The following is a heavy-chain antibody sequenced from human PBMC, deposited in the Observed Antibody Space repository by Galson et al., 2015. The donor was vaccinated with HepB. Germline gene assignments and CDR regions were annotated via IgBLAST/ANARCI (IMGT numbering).Heavy chain of an antibody. Sequence: SLRLSCAASGFTFSSYAMHWVRQAPGKGLEWVAVISYDGSNKYYADSVKGRFTISRDNSKNTLYLQMNSLRAEDTAVYYCARGARGSYYFDYWGQGTLVTVSS. CDR2: ISYDGSNK. D-gene: IGHD1-26*01. CDR3: ARGARGSYYFDY. J-gene: IGHJ4*02. V-gene: IGHV3-30*04. CDR1: GFTFSSYA.